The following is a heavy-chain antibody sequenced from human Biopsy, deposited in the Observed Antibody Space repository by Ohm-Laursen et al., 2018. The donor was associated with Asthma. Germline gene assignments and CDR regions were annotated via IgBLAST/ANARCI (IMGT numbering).Heavy chain of an antibody. J-gene: IGHJ6*02. CDR3: ASYEVVTAILPMDV. Sequence: SLRPSCTASGFSFSRYGVHWVRQAPGKGLEWVAVISFDGSNKYYGDSVKGRFTIARDNSKNTVYLQMNSLRAEDTAVYYCASYEVVTAILPMDVWGQGTTVTVSS. D-gene: IGHD2-21*02. V-gene: IGHV3-30*03. CDR2: ISFDGSNK. CDR1: GFSFSRYG.